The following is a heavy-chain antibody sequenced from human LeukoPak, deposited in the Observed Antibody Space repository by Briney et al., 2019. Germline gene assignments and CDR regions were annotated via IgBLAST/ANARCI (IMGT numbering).Heavy chain of an antibody. D-gene: IGHD1-26*01. J-gene: IGHJ3*02. CDR2: IIPIFGTA. Sequence: GASVKVSCKASGGTFSSYAISWVRQAPGQGLEWMGGIIPIFGTANYAQKFQGRVTITADESTSTAYMELSSLRSEDTAVYYCARDRIVGATGDAFDIWGQGTMVTVSS. CDR1: GGTFSSYA. CDR3: ARDRIVGATGDAFDI. V-gene: IGHV1-69*01.